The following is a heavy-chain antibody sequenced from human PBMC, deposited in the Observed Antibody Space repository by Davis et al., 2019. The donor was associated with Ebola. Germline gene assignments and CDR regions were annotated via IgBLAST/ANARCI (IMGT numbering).Heavy chain of an antibody. CDR3: ARGRLRSAFDQ. J-gene: IGHJ4*02. CDR1: GDSVSGSSGA. CDR2: TYYSSKWYT. Sequence: PSETLSLTCAISGDSVSGSSGAWNWIRQSPSRGLEWLGRTYYSSKWYTDSTLSVKSRITISADTAKNQLSLHLDSVTPEDTAVYYCARGRLRSAFDQWGQGTLVTVSS. D-gene: IGHD5-12*01. V-gene: IGHV6-1*01.